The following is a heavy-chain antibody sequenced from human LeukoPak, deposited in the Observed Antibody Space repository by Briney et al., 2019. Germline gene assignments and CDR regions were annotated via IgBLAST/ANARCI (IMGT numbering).Heavy chain of an antibody. CDR3: AKDLGTTVTTGAFDY. Sequence: GGSLRLSCAASGFTFSGYSMNWVRQAPGKGLEWVSSISSSSSYIYYADSVKGRFTISRDNSKNTLYLQMNSLRAEDTAVYYCAKDLGTTVTTGAFDYWGQGTLVTVSS. CDR1: GFTFSGYS. J-gene: IGHJ4*02. D-gene: IGHD4-17*01. V-gene: IGHV3-21*04. CDR2: ISSSSSYI.